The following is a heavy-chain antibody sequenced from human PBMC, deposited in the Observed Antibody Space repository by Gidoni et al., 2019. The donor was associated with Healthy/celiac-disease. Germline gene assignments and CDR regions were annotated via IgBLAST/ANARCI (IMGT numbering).Heavy chain of an antibody. V-gene: IGHV3-30*18. CDR3: AKDLEEYGSGSYYKVPNDY. D-gene: IGHD3-10*01. Sequence: HVQLVESGGSVVQPGRSLRLSCSASGFTFSSYGLHWVRQAPGKGLEWVAVISYDGSNKYYADSVKGRFTISRDNSKNTLYLQMNSLRAEETAVYYCAKDLEEYGSGSYYKVPNDYWGQGTLVTVSS. J-gene: IGHJ4*02. CDR1: GFTFSSYG. CDR2: ISYDGSNK.